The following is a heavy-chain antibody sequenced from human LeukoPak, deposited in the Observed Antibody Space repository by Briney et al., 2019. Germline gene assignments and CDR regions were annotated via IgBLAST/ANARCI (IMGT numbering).Heavy chain of an antibody. J-gene: IGHJ6*03. Sequence: PGGSLRLSCAASGFTVSSNYMSWVRQAPGKGLEGGSVIYSGGSTYYADSVKGRFTISRDNSKNTLYLQMNSLRAEDTAVYYCARGSPYYYDSSGYQPYYYYMDVWGKGTTVTVSS. CDR3: ARGSPYYYDSSGYQPYYYYMDV. CDR1: GFTVSSNY. V-gene: IGHV3-53*01. D-gene: IGHD3-22*01. CDR2: IYSGGST.